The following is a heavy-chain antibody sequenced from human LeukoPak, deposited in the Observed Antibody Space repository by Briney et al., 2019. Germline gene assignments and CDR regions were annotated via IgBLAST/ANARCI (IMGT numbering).Heavy chain of an antibody. Sequence: PSETLSLTCTVAGGSLSSSTYNWGWIRQPPGKGLEWFVSVYYTEITYYNPSVGSRVTISVDTSKNLFSLELNSVTAADTGVYFWARQVRSPVVMFMDVWGKGTTVIVSS. CDR1: GGSLSSSTYN. V-gene: IGHV4-39*01. D-gene: IGHD3-22*01. J-gene: IGHJ6*03. CDR3: ARQVRSPVVMFMDV. CDR2: VYYTEIT.